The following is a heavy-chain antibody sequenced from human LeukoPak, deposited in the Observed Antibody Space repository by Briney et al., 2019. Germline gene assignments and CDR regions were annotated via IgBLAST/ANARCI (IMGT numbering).Heavy chain of an antibody. V-gene: IGHV4-39*01. CDR2: IYYSGST. CDR3: GRQAAAGAGGDY. CDR1: GGSISGSSYF. J-gene: IGHJ4*02. D-gene: IGHD6-13*01. Sequence: SETLSLTCTVSGGSISGSSYFWGWIRQPPGKGLEWIGSIYYSGSTYYNPSLKSRVTISVDMSKNQFSLKLNSVTAADTAVYYCGRQAAAGAGGDYWDQGTLVTVPS.